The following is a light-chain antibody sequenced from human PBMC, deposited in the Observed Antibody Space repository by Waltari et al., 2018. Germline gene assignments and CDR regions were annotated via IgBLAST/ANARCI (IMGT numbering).Light chain of an antibody. J-gene: IGKJ5*01. V-gene: IGKV1-39*01. CDR3: QQSYSTPPG. CDR1: QSISSY. CDR2: AAS. Sequence: DIQMTQSPSSLSASVGDRVTITCRASQSISSYLTWYQQKPGNAPKLLIYAASSVQSGVPSRFSGSGSGTDFTLTISSLQPEDFATYYCQQSYSTPPGFGQGTRLEIK.